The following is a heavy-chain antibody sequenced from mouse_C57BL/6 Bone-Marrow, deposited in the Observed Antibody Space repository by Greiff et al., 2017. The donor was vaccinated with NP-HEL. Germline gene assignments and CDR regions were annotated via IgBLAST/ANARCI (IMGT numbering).Heavy chain of an antibody. Sequence: DVQLVESGGDLVKPGGSLKLSCAASGFTFSSYGMSWVRQTPDKRLEWVATISSGGSYTYYPDSVKGRFTISRDNAKNTLYLQMSSLKSEDTAMYYCARRSTMVTFDYWGQGTTLTVSS. CDR1: GFTFSSYG. D-gene: IGHD2-1*01. CDR3: ARRSTMVTFDY. V-gene: IGHV5-6*01. CDR2: ISSGGSYT. J-gene: IGHJ2*01.